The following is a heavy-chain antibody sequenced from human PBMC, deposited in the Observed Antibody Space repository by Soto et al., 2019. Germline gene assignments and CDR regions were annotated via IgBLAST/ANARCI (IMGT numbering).Heavy chain of an antibody. V-gene: IGHV3-48*03. J-gene: IGHJ6*02. CDR2: ISSSGSTI. CDR3: ARDLLAHDYGDYLGYYYYGMDV. CDR1: GFTFSSYE. D-gene: IGHD4-17*01. Sequence: EVQLVESGGGLVQPGGSLRLSCAASGFTFSSYEMHWDRQAPGKGLEWVSYISSSGSTIYYADSVKGRFTISRDNAKNSLYLQMNSLRAEDTAVYYCARDLLAHDYGDYLGYYYYGMDVWGQGTTVTVSS.